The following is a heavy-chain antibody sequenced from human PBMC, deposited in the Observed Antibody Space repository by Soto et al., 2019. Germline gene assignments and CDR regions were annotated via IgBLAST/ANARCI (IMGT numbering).Heavy chain of an antibody. J-gene: IGHJ4*02. CDR3: AREGGDFWSGYANYYFDY. CDR1: GFTFSSYA. CDR2: ISYDGSNK. Sequence: AGGSLRLSCAASGFTFSSYAMHWVRQAPGKGLEWVAVISYDGSNKYYADSVKGRFTISRDNSKNTLYLQMSSLRAEDTAVYYCAREGGDFWSGYANYYFDYWGQGTLVTVSS. D-gene: IGHD3-3*01. V-gene: IGHV3-30-3*01.